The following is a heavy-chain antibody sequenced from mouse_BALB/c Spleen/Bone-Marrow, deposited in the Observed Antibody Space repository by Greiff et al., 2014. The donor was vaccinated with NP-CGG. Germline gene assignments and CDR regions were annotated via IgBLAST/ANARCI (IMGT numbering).Heavy chain of an antibody. J-gene: IGHJ3*01. CDR3: ARPRFAY. Sequence: VQLQQSGAELAKPGASVKMSCKASGYNFTSYWMHWIKQRPGQGLEWIGYITPSTGYIEYNQKFKDKATLTADKSSSTAYMQLSSLTSEDSAVYYCARPRFAYWGQGTLVTVSA. CDR2: ITPSTGYI. V-gene: IGHV1-7*01. CDR1: GYNFTSYW.